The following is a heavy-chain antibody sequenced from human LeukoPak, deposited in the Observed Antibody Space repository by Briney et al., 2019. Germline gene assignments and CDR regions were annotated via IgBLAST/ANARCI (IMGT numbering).Heavy chain of an antibody. CDR2: IYSGGST. V-gene: IGHV3-53*01. Sequence: LPGGSLRLSCAASGFTVSSNYMSWVRQAPGKGLEWVSVIYSGGSTYYADSVKGRFTISRDNSKNTLYLQMNSLRAEDTAVYYCARDVLFTMVRGVISGLGAFDIWGQGTMVTVSS. D-gene: IGHD3-10*01. CDR3: ARDVLFTMVRGVISGLGAFDI. J-gene: IGHJ3*02. CDR1: GFTVSSNY.